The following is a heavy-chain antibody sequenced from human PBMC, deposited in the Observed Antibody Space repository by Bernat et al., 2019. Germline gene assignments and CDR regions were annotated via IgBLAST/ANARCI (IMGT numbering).Heavy chain of an antibody. Sequence: QVQLVESGGGVVQPGRSLRLSCAASGFTFSSYAMHWVRQAPGKGLEWVAVISYDGSNKYYADSVKGRFTISRDNSKNPLYLQMNSLRAEDTAVYYCARDPWGVPAAMGGAFDYWGQGTLVTVCS. CDR3: ARDPWGVPAAMGGAFDY. J-gene: IGHJ4*02. CDR1: GFTFSSYA. V-gene: IGHV3-30-3*01. D-gene: IGHD2-2*01. CDR2: ISYDGSNK.